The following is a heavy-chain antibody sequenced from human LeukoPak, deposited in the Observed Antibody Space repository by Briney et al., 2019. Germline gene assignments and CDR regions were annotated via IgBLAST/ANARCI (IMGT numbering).Heavy chain of an antibody. CDR1: GFIFSNAW. V-gene: IGHV3-23*01. J-gene: IGHJ4*02. D-gene: IGHD4-17*01. CDR3: ARDSDYGDYFDY. CDR2: ISGSGGST. Sequence: GGSLRLSCAASGFIFSNAWMNWVRQAPGKGLEWVSAISGSGGSTYYADSVKGRFTISRDNSKNTLYLQMNSLRAEDTAVYYCARDSDYGDYFDYWGQGTLVTVSS.